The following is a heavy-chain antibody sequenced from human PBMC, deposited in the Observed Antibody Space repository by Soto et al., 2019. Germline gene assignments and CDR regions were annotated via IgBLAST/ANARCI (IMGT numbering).Heavy chain of an antibody. CDR3: ARHWNVVDYFDY. D-gene: IGHD1-1*01. CDR1: GYSFPTYY. CDR2: INPSGGRS. J-gene: IGHJ4*02. V-gene: IGHV1-46*04. Sequence: QVQLVQSGAEVKKPGASVKVSCKASGYSFPTYYIHWVRQAPGQGLEWVGLINPSGGRSTYAQKLQGRVTMTRDTSTSTVYMELSSLRSEGTAVYYCARHWNVVDYFDYWGQGTLVTVSS.